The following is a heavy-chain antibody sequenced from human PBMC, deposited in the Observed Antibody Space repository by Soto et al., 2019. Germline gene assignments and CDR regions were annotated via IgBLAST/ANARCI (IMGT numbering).Heavy chain of an antibody. CDR3: AREWACSGGSCYFYY. J-gene: IGHJ4*02. Sequence: SVKVSCKASGGTFSSYAISWVRQAPGQGLEWMGGIIPIFGTANYAQKFQGRVTITADKSTSTAYMELSSLRSEDTAVYYCAREWACSGGSCYFYYWGQGTLVTVSS. D-gene: IGHD2-15*01. V-gene: IGHV1-69*06. CDR1: GGTFSSYA. CDR2: IIPIFGTA.